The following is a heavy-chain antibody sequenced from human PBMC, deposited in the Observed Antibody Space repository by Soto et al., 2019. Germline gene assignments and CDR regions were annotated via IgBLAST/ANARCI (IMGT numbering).Heavy chain of an antibody. CDR1: GFTFSSYG. Sequence: GGSLRLSCAASGFTFSSYGMHWVRQAPGKGLEWVSYIGSSGGTIYYAEAVKGRFSVSRDNAKNTLYLQMNSLRAEDTAVYYCAKDFVDTAMVPGYWGQGTLVTVSS. CDR3: AKDFVDTAMVPGY. D-gene: IGHD5-18*01. V-gene: IGHV3-48*01. J-gene: IGHJ4*02. CDR2: IGSSGGTI.